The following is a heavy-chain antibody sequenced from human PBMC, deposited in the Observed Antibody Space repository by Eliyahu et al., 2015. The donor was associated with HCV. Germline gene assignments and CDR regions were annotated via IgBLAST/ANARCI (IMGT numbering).Heavy chain of an antibody. V-gene: IGHV7-4-1*02. CDR2: INTNTGNP. D-gene: IGHD1-26*01. J-gene: IGHJ4*02. CDR3: ARDARIGTYDY. CDR1: GYTFTGYS. Sequence: QVQLVQSGSELKKPGASVKVSCKASGYTFTGYSMNWVRQAPGQGLEWMGYINTNTGNPTYAQDFTGRFVFSLDTSVNTAYLQISSLKAEDTAVYYCARDARIGTYDYWGQGTLVTVSS.